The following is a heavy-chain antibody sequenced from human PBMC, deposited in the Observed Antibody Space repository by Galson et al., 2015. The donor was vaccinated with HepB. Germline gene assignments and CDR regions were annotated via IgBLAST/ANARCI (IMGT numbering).Heavy chain of an antibody. CDR3: ARGVWVSDYYYGMDV. CDR2: IIPILGIA. D-gene: IGHD6-13*01. Sequence: SVKVSCKASGGTFSSYAISWVRQAPGQGLEWMGRIIPILGIANYAQKFQGRVTITADKSTSTAYMELSSLRSEDTAVYYCARGVWVSDYYYGMDVWGQGTTVTVSS. J-gene: IGHJ6*02. CDR1: GGTFSSYA. V-gene: IGHV1-69*04.